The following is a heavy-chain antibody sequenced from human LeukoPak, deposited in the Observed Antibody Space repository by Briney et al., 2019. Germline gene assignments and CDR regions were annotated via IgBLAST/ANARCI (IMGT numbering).Heavy chain of an antibody. Sequence: SQTLSLTCTVSGGSISSGSHYWSWIRQPAGKGLEWFGLIYTRGSTNYNPSLKSRVTISVDTSKNQFSLKLSSVTAADTAVYYCARDLRVVSAAIGNSWFDLWGQGTLVTVSS. V-gene: IGHV4-61*02. CDR3: ARDLRVVSAAIGNSWFDL. J-gene: IGHJ5*02. CDR2: IYTRGST. CDR1: GGSISSGSHY. D-gene: IGHD2-2*01.